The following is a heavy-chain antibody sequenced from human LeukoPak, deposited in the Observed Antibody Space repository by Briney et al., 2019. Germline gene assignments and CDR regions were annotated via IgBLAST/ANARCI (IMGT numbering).Heavy chain of an antibody. Sequence: WASVKVSCNASGYTFTSYYMHWVRQAPGQGLEWMGIVNPSGCSTSYAQKFQGRVTMTQDTSTSTVHMEPISLRSEDTAVYYCARDREAHDFWSGYAPGDAFDIWGQGTMVTVSS. V-gene: IGHV1-46*01. D-gene: IGHD3-3*01. J-gene: IGHJ3*02. CDR2: VNPSGCST. CDR3: ARDREAHDFWSGYAPGDAFDI. CDR1: GYTFTSYY.